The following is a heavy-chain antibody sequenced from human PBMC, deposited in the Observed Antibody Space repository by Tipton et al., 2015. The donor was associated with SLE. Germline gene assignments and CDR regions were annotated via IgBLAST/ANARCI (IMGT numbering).Heavy chain of an antibody. V-gene: IGHV4-61*02. D-gene: IGHD3-3*01. J-gene: IGHJ6*03. CDR1: GGSLSSGGYY. Sequence: TLSLTCTVSGGSLSSGGYYWSWIRQPAGKGLEWIGRIYISGSTNYNPSLKSRVTISVDTSKNQFSLKLRSVTAADTAVYYCARGGDLWSGPTSYYYYYYYMDVWGKGTTVTVSS. CDR3: ARGGDLWSGPTSYYYYYYYMDV. CDR2: IYISGST.